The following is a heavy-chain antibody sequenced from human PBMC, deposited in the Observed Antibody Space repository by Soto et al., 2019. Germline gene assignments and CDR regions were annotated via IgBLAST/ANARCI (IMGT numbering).Heavy chain of an antibody. J-gene: IGHJ4*02. CDR2: IYYSGST. CDR3: AEGEHSSGWFDY. CDR1: GGYISSYY. Sequence: SETLSLTCTVSGGYISSYYWGWIRQPPGKGLEWIGSIYYSGSTYYNPSLKSRVTISVDTSKNQLSLKLSSVTAADTAVYYCAEGEHSSGWFDYWGQGTLVTVSS. V-gene: IGHV4-39*01. D-gene: IGHD6-19*01.